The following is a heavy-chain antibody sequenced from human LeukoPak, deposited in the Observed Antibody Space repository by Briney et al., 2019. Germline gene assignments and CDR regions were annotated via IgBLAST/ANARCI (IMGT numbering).Heavy chain of an antibody. V-gene: IGHV7-4-1*02. CDR3: ARGAPVGYQLPSGY. CDR1: GYTFTSYA. J-gene: IGHJ4*02. D-gene: IGHD2-2*01. Sequence: ASVKVSCKASGYTFTSYAMNWVRQAPGQGLEWMEWINTDTGNPTYAQGFTGRFVFSLDTSVSTAYLQISSLKAEDTAVYYCARGAPVGYQLPSGYWGQGTLVTVSS. CDR2: INTDTGNP.